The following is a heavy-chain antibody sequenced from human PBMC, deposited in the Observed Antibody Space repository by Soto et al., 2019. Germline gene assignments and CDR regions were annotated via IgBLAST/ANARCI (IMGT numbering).Heavy chain of an antibody. CDR3: ASLRVGYCGGDCWNNDY. D-gene: IGHD2-21*02. J-gene: IGHJ4*02. CDR2: INHSGST. CDR1: GGSFSGYY. Sequence: SETLSLTCAVYGGSFSGYYWTWIRQPPGTGLEWIGEINHSGSTNYNPSLKSRVTISVDTSTNQFSLKLSSVTAADTAVYYCASLRVGYCGGDCWNNDYWGQGTLVTVSS. V-gene: IGHV4-34*01.